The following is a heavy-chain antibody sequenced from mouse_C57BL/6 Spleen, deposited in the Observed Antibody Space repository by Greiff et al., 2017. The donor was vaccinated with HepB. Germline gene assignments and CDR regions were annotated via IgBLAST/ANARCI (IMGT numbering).Heavy chain of an antibody. CDR3: ARTTVVKGNYFDY. V-gene: IGHV3-6*01. CDR2: ISYDGSN. D-gene: IGHD1-1*01. CDR1: GYSITSGYY. Sequence: EVKLQESGPGLVKPSQSLSLTCSVTGYSITSGYYWNWIRQFPGNKLEWMGYISYDGSNNYNPSLKNRISITRDTSKNQFFLKLNSVTTEDTATYYCARTTVVKGNYFDYWGQGTTLTVSS. J-gene: IGHJ2*01.